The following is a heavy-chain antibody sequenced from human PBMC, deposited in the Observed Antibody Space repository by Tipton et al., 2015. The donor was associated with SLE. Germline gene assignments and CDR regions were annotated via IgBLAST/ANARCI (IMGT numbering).Heavy chain of an antibody. CDR1: GYSISSGYY. J-gene: IGHJ2*01. CDR2: IYHSGST. V-gene: IGHV4-38-2*01. CDR3: ARGGYYYDSSGRYFDL. Sequence: TLSLTCAVSGYSISSGYYWGWIRQPPGKGLEWIGSIYHSGSTYYNPSLKSRVTISVDTSKNQFSLNLSSVTAADTAVYYCARGGYYYDSSGRYFDLWGRCTLVTVSS. D-gene: IGHD3-22*01.